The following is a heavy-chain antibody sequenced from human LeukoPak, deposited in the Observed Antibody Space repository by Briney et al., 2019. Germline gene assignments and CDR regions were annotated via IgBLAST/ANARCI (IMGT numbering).Heavy chain of an antibody. Sequence: ASVKVSCKASGYTFTGYYMHWVRQAPGQGLEWMGWINPNSGGTNYAQKFQGRFTMTRDTSISTAYMELSRLRSDDTAVYYCAREQRMVRGDRVDAFDIWGQGTMVTVSS. CDR3: AREQRMVRGDRVDAFDI. CDR1: GYTFTGYY. J-gene: IGHJ3*02. D-gene: IGHD3-10*01. CDR2: INPNSGGT. V-gene: IGHV1-2*02.